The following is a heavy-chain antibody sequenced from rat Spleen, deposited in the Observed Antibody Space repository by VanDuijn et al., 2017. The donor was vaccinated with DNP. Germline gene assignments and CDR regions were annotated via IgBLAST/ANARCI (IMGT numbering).Heavy chain of an antibody. CDR2: ISYDGSST. Sequence: EVQLVESGGDLVQPGRSLTLSCAASGFTFSDCNMAWVRQAPKKGLEWVATISYDGSSTYYRDSVKGRFTISRDNAKSTLYLQMNSLRSEDMATYYCVSPDYYDGSYPFFWGPGTMVTVSS. J-gene: IGHJ1*01. V-gene: IGHV5-7*01. CDR1: GFTFSDCN. D-gene: IGHD1-12*02. CDR3: VSPDYYDGSYPFF.